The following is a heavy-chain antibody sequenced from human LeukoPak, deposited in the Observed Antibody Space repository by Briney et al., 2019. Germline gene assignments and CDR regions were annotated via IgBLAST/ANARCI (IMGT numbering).Heavy chain of an antibody. Sequence: GSSVKVSCKASGGTFSSYAISWVRQAPGQGLEWMGGIIPIFGTANYAQKLQGRVTMTTDTSTSTAYMELRSLRSDDTAVYYCARILLTVTTYPDYWGQGTLVTVSS. CDR2: IIPIFGTA. CDR3: ARILLTVTTYPDY. V-gene: IGHV1-69*05. CDR1: GGTFSSYA. J-gene: IGHJ4*02. D-gene: IGHD4-17*01.